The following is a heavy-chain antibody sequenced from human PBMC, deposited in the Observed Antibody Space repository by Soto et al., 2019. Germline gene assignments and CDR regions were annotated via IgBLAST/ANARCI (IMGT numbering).Heavy chain of an antibody. D-gene: IGHD2-2*01. V-gene: IGHV1-8*01. CDR1: GYTFTSYD. Sequence: ASVKVSCKASGYTFTSYDINWVRQATGQGLEWMGWMNPNSGNTGYARKFQGRVTMTRNTSISTAYMELSSLRSEDTAVYYCARGDIVVVPAYYYYMDVWGKGTTVTVSS. CDR2: MNPNSGNT. CDR3: ARGDIVVVPAYYYYMDV. J-gene: IGHJ6*03.